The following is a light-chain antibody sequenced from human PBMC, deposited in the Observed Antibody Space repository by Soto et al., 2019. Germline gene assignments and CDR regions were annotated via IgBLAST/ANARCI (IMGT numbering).Light chain of an antibody. Sequence: NFMLTQPHSVSESPGKTVTISCTGSSGSIASNYVQWYQQRPGSAPTTVIYADNQRFSGVPDRFSGSVDSSSNSASLTISGLKTEDEADYYCQSYDSNNVIFGGGTKVTVL. CDR3: QSYDSNNVI. V-gene: IGLV6-57*02. J-gene: IGLJ2*01. CDR2: ADN. CDR1: SGSIASNY.